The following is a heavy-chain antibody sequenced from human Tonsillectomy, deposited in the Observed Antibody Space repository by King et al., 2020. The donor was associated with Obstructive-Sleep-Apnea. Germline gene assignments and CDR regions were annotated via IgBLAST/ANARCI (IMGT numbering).Heavy chain of an antibody. Sequence: VQLVESGGGLVQPGGSLRLSCAASGFTFSNYAMSWVRQAPGKGLEWVSAISGTATTTYYADALKGRFTISRDNSKNTLYLQMNTLRAEDTAVYYCAKNMLTLADFDHWGQGTLVTVSS. V-gene: IGHV3-23*04. CDR2: ISGTATTT. J-gene: IGHJ4*02. CDR3: AKNMLTLADFDH. CDR1: GFTFSNYA. D-gene: IGHD3-9*01.